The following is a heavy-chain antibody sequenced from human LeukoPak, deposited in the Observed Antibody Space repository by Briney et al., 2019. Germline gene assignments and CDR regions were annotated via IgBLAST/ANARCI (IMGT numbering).Heavy chain of an antibody. V-gene: IGHV4-59*08. CDR2: IYYSGAT. Sequence: SETLSLTCSVSGGSISNSYWSWIRQPSGKGLEWIGYIYYSGATYYNPSLKSRVTISVDTSKNQFSLKLSSVTAADTAVYYCARQPEGGSYIGASDIWGQGTMVTVSP. D-gene: IGHD1-26*01. J-gene: IGHJ3*02. CDR3: ARQPEGGSYIGASDI. CDR1: GGSISNSY.